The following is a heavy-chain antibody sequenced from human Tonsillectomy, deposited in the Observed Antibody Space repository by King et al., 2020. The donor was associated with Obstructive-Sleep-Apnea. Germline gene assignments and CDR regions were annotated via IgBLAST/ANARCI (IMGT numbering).Heavy chain of an antibody. J-gene: IGHJ4*02. CDR1: GGSFSGYY. CDR3: ARSIVPTILFVY. CDR2: INHIGGT. V-gene: IGHV4-34*01. D-gene: IGHD5-12*01. Sequence: QVQLQQWGAGLLKPSETLSLTCAVYGGSFSGYYWSWIRQPPGEGLEWIGEINHIGGTNYNPSLKSRVTVSVDTSMNQFSLKLNSVTAADAAVYYCARSIVPTILFVYWGQGTLVIVSS.